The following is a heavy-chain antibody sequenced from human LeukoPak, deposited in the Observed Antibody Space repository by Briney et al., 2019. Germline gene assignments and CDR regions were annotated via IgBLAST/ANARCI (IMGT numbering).Heavy chain of an antibody. CDR1: GFTFSTYC. D-gene: IGHD3-10*01. Sequence: GGSLRLSCAASGFTFSTYCMSWVRQAPGKGLEWVSGIGISGVTTYYADSVKGRFTISRDNSKNTLYLQMNSLRAEDTAFYYCAKDHVSGSYYNPPDYWGQGTLVAASS. CDR3: AKDHVSGSYYNPPDY. CDR2: IGISGVTT. J-gene: IGHJ4*02. V-gene: IGHV3-23*01.